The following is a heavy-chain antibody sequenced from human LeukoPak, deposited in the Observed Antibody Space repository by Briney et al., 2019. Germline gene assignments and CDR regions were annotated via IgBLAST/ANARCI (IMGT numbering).Heavy chain of an antibody. V-gene: IGHV3-33*01. Sequence: PGGSLRLSCAASGFTFSSYGMHWVRQAPGKGLEWVAVIWYDGADKFYADSVKGRITISRDNAKNSLYLQMDSLRAEDTAVYYCARLMAGKNDNWGQGTLVTVSS. CDR2: IWYDGADK. CDR3: ARLMAGKNDN. J-gene: IGHJ4*02. D-gene: IGHD3-22*01. CDR1: GFTFSSYG.